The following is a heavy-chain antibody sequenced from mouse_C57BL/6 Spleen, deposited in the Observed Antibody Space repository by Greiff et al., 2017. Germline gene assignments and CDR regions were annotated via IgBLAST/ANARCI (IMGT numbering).Heavy chain of an antibody. V-gene: IGHV1-64*01. CDR3: ARNDYDGRYFDV. D-gene: IGHD2-4*01. CDR2: IHPNSGST. J-gene: IGHJ1*03. CDR1: GYTFTSYW. Sequence: VQLQQPGAELVKPGASVKLSCKASGYTFTSYWMHWVKQRPGQGLEWIGMIHPNSGSTNYNEKFKSKATLTVDKSSSTAYMQLSSLTSEDSAVYYCARNDYDGRYFDVWGTGTTVTVSS.